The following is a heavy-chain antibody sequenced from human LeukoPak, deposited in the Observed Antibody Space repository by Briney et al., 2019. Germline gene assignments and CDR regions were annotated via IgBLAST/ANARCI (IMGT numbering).Heavy chain of an antibody. J-gene: IGHJ3*02. Sequence: SETLSLTCTVSGGSIISSDYHWGWVRQPPGKGLEWIGTISYSGNTDYNPSLRSRVTISVDTSNNQFSLRLGSVNAADTAVYHCARHCCSGPAKRVFDIWGQGTMVTVSS. V-gene: IGHV4-39*01. CDR1: GGSIISSDYH. CDR2: ISYSGNT. CDR3: ARHCCSGPAKRVFDI. D-gene: IGHD2-15*01.